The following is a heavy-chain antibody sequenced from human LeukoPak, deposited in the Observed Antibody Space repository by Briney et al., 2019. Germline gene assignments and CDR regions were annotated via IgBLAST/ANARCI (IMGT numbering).Heavy chain of an antibody. V-gene: IGHV4-61*02. CDR2: IYTSGCT. CDR3: ASVCGSGSYEYFQH. Sequence: SETLSLTCTVYAGSVSIGSYEWSWIRQPAGKGLEWIGGIYTSGCTQYNPCLERRVTVSVATTKYQFSLKLSSVTAADTAVYYCASVCGSGSYEYFQHWGQGTLASVSS. CDR1: AGSVSIGSYE. D-gene: IGHD3-10*01. J-gene: IGHJ1*01.